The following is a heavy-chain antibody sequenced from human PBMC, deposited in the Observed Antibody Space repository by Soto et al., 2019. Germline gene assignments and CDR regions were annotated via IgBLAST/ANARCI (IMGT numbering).Heavy chain of an antibody. V-gene: IGHV2-5*01. J-gene: IGHJ5*02. CDR1: GFSVNTNGVA. CDR3: ARGKYYYHSSDGKNWLDP. Sequence: SCPTLVNPTQTLTLTCTFSGFSVNTNGVAVGWIRQPPRKALEWLGFIYWNDDKRYSPSVDSRLTLTRDTSKNEVVLTMTNMDPADTATYYCARGKYYYHSSDGKNWLDPWGQGTLVTVSS. D-gene: IGHD3-22*01. CDR2: IYWNDDK.